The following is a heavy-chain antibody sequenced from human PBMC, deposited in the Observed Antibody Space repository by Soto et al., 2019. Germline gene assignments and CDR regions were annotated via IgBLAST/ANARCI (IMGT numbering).Heavy chain of an antibody. Sequence: QVQLVESGGGVVQPGRSLRLSCAASGFTFSSYGMHWVRQAPGKGLEWVAVIWYDGSNKYYADSVKGRFTITRDNSKNTMYLQMNSLRTEDTAVYSCASGEYGDKPSVRAYWGQGTLVTVAS. D-gene: IGHD4-17*01. CDR3: ASGEYGDKPSVRAY. V-gene: IGHV3-33*01. CDR2: IWYDGSNK. J-gene: IGHJ4*02. CDR1: GFTFSSYG.